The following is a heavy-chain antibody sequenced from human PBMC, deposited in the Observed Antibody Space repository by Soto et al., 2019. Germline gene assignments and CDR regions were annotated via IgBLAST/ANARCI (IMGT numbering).Heavy chain of an antibody. D-gene: IGHD3-3*01. J-gene: IGHJ3*02. V-gene: IGHV1-58*02. CDR1: GFTFTSSA. CDR2: IVVGSGNT. Sequence: SVKVSCKASGFTFTSSAMQWVRQARGQRLEWIGWIVVGSGNTNYAQKFQERVTITRDMSTSTAYMELSSLRSEDTAVYYCAADLGLTYYDFWSGYYTGGAFDIWGQGTMVTVSS. CDR3: AADLGLTYYDFWSGYYTGGAFDI.